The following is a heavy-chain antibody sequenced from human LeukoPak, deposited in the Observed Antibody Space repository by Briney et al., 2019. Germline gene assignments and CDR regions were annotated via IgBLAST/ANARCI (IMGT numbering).Heavy chain of an antibody. D-gene: IGHD3-22*01. Sequence: SETLSLTCAVYGGSFSGYYWSWIRQPPGKGLEWIGEINHSGSTNYNPSLKSRVTISVDTSKNQFSLRLNSMTAADTAVYYCARHYYDSSGYLYYFDSWGQGILVTVSS. CDR2: INHSGST. CDR3: ARHYYDSSGYLYYFDS. CDR1: GGSFSGYY. V-gene: IGHV4-34*01. J-gene: IGHJ4*02.